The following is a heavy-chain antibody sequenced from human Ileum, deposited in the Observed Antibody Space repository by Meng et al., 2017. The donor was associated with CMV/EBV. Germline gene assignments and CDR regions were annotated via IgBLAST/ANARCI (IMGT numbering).Heavy chain of an antibody. CDR2: MKPDGSEM. J-gene: IGHJ4*02. CDR3: ARSPDGFGY. Sequence: GESLKISCVASGFTFTNYWMSWVRQAPGKGLEWVANMKPDGSEMYYVDSVKGRFTISRDNAKNSLYLQMNSLRAEDTAVYYCARSPDGFGYWGQGTPVTVSS. V-gene: IGHV3-7*01. CDR1: GFTFTNYW.